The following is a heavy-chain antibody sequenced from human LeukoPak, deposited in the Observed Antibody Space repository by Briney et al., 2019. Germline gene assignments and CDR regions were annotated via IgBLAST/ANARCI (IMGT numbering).Heavy chain of an antibody. J-gene: IGHJ3*02. V-gene: IGHV4-59*01. CDR2: NYYSGST. D-gene: IGHD3-10*01. CDR3: AKSNGYGLVDI. CDR1: GGSISSYY. Sequence: PSETLSLTCTVSGGSISSYYWIWLRQPRGKGLEWIGYNYYSGSTNYNPSLKSRVTISVDTSKNQFSLKLSSVTAADTAVYYCAKSNGYGLVDIWGQGTMVTVSS.